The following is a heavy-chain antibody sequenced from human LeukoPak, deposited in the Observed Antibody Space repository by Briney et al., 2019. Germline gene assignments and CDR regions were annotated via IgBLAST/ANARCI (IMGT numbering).Heavy chain of an antibody. Sequence: PSETLSLTCAVYGVSFSGYYWSWIRQPPGKGLEWIGEINHSGSTNYNPSLKSRVTISVDTSKNQFSLKLSSVTAADTAVYYCATAPYYGSGSYYNGYYYYYGMGVWGQGTTVTVSS. D-gene: IGHD3-10*01. V-gene: IGHV4-34*01. CDR1: GVSFSGYY. J-gene: IGHJ6*02. CDR3: ATAPYYGSGSYYNGYYYYYGMGV. CDR2: INHSGST.